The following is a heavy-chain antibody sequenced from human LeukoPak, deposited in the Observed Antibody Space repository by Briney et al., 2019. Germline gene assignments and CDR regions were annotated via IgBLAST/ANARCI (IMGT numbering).Heavy chain of an antibody. CDR3: AGQWELVR. J-gene: IGHJ4*02. D-gene: IGHD1-26*01. CDR2: INVDGSTT. Sequence: GGSLRLSCAASGFTFSSYWMHWVRQAPGKGLAWVSRINVDGSTTNYADSVKGRFTISRDNAKKTLYLQMNSLRAEDTAVYYCAGQWELVRWGQGTLVTVSS. V-gene: IGHV3-74*01. CDR1: GFTFSSYW.